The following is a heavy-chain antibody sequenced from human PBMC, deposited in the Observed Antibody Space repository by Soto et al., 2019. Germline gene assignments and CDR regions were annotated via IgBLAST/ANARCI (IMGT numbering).Heavy chain of an antibody. CDR3: AGEYLNYYDSSGYSFDY. J-gene: IGHJ4*02. Sequence: TVSGGSVDRGDYYWGWIRQPPGKGLEWIGSIYYSGSTYYNPSLKSRVTISVDTSKNQFSLKLSSVTAADTAVYYCAGEYLNYYDSSGYSFDYWGQGTLVTVSS. D-gene: IGHD3-22*01. CDR1: GGSVDRGDYY. V-gene: IGHV4-39*02. CDR2: IYYSGST.